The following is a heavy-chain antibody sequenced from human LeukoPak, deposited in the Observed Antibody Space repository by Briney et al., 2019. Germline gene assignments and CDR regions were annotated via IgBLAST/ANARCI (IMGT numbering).Heavy chain of an antibody. J-gene: IGHJ4*02. V-gene: IGHV1-69*05. CDR3: ARDSSPVNYYDSSGYPLDY. Sequence: ASVKFSCKASGGTFISYAISWVRQARGQGLEWMGGIIPIFGTANYAQKFQGRVTITTDESTSTAYMELSSLRSEDTAVYYCARDSSPVNYYDSSGYPLDYWGQGTLVTVSS. CDR2: IIPIFGTA. CDR1: GGTFISYA. D-gene: IGHD3-22*01.